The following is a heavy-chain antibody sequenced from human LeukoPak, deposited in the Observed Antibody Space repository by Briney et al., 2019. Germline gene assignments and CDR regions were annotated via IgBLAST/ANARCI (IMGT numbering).Heavy chain of an antibody. D-gene: IGHD3-10*01. CDR1: GFTFSSYA. J-gene: IGHJ2*01. Sequence: PGGSLRLSCAASGFTFSSYAMSWVRQAPGKGLEWVSAISGSGGSTYYADSVKGRFTVSRDSSKNTLYLHMNSLRAEDTAVYYCARVGDHYHWYLDVWGRGTLVTASS. CDR3: ARVGDHYHWYLDV. V-gene: IGHV3-23*01. CDR2: ISGSGGST.